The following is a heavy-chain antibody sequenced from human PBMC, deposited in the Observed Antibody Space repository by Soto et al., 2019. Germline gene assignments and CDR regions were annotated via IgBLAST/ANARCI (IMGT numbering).Heavy chain of an antibody. J-gene: IGHJ2*01. V-gene: IGHV3-23*01. CDR2: LSGSVGST. D-gene: IGHD2-15*01. Sequence: KRLKWVSALSGSVGSTYYADSVKGRFTISRANSQNTLYLQMNSLRAEDTAVYFFFFQAEDGIRDTVPVSAFLLNRSSDL. CDR3: FFQAEDGIRDTVPVSAFLLNRSSDL.